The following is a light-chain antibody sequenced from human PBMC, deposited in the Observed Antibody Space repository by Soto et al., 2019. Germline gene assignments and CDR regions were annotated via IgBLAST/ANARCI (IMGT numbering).Light chain of an antibody. CDR3: QQYGSCPGLFT. CDR1: QSVSSSY. CDR2: GAS. Sequence: EIVLTQSPGTLSLSPGERATLSCRASQSVSSSYLAWYQQKPGQAPRLLIYGASSRATGIPDRFSGSGSGTGFTLTISRLELEDFELYYCQQYGSCPGLFTFGPGTKVDIK. V-gene: IGKV3-20*01. J-gene: IGKJ3*01.